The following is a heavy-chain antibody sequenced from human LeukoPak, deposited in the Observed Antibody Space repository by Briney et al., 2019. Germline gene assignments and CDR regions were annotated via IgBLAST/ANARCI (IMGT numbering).Heavy chain of an antibody. CDR1: GGSIRSGSFY. J-gene: IGHJ4*02. V-gene: IGHV4-61*02. CDR3: AMSSSVTRFDY. Sequence: SKTLSLTCTVSGGSIRSGSFYWSWIRQPAGKGLEWIGRISTNGNTNYNPSLKSRVTISVDTSKNQFPLMLNSVTAADTAVYYCAMSSSVTRFDYWGQGTLVTVSS. D-gene: IGHD6-19*01. CDR2: ISTNGNT.